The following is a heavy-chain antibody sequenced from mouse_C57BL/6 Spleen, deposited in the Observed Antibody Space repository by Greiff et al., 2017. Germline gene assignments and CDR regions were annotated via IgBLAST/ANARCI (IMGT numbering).Heavy chain of an antibody. CDR3: ARHSSGPLYAMDY. CDR2: IYPSDSAT. CDR1: GYTFTSYW. V-gene: IGHV1-61*01. Sequence: QVQLQQPGAELVRPGSSVKLSCKASGYTFTSYWMDWVKQRPGQGLEWIGNIYPSDSATHYNQKFKDKATLTVDKSSSTAYMQLSSLTSEDSAVYYCARHSSGPLYAMDYWGQGTSVTVSS. J-gene: IGHJ4*01. D-gene: IGHD3-2*02.